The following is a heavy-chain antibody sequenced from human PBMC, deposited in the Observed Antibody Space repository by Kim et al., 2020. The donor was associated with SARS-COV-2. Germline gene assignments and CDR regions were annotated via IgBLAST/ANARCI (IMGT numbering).Heavy chain of an antibody. Sequence: TNYNPSLKSRVTISVDKSKNQCSLKLSSVTAADTAVYYCARKLLGATSDYWGQGTLVTVSS. CDR3: ARKLLGATSDY. CDR2: T. V-gene: IGHV4-4*02. D-gene: IGHD1-26*01. J-gene: IGHJ4*02.